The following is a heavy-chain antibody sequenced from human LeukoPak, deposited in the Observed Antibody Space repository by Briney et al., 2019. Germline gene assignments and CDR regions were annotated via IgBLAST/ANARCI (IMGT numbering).Heavy chain of an antibody. CDR1: GFTFSSYA. D-gene: IGHD3-3*01. CDR2: ISGSGGST. Sequence: PGGSLRLSCAASGFTFSSYAMSWVRQAPGKGLEWVSAISGSGGSTYYADSVKGRFTISRDNSKNTLYLQMNSLRAEDTAVYYCVKSLFGVVIFPLPGYWGQGTLVTVSS. J-gene: IGHJ4*02. CDR3: VKSLFGVVIFPLPGY. V-gene: IGHV3-23*01.